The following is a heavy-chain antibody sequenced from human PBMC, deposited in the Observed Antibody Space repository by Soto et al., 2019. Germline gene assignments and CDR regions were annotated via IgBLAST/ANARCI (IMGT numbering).Heavy chain of an antibody. Sequence: GGSLRLSCAASGFTFTSYWMSWVRQAPGKGLEWVANIKGDGSEKYYVDSLKGRFTISRDNAKNSLYLHMNSLRAEDTAVYYCVRGTMAPGLDHWGQGTLVTVSS. D-gene: IGHD3-3*01. CDR1: GFTFTSYW. CDR2: IKGDGSEK. CDR3: VRGTMAPGLDH. V-gene: IGHV3-7*02. J-gene: IGHJ4*02.